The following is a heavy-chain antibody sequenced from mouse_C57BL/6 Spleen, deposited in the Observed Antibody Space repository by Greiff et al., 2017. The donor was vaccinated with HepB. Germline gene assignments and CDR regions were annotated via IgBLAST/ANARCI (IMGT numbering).Heavy chain of an antibody. CDR2: INPGSGGT. CDR3: ARSGPTVGYFDY. CDR1: GYAFTNYL. V-gene: IGHV1-54*01. D-gene: IGHD1-1*01. J-gene: IGHJ2*01. Sequence: VQLQQSGAELVRPGTSVKVSCKASGYAFTNYLIEWVKQRPGQGLEWIGVINPGSGGTNYNEKFKGKATLTADKSSSTAYMQLSSLTSEDSAVYFCARSGPTVGYFDYWGQGTTLTVSS.